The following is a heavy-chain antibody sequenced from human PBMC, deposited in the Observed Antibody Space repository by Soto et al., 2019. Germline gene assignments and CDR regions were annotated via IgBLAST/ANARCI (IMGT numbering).Heavy chain of an antibody. CDR2: IYYSGST. CDR3: ARTRAVWFDP. J-gene: IGHJ5*02. D-gene: IGHD6-19*01. Sequence: SDTLSLTCTVSGGSISSSSYYWGWIRQPPGKGLEWIGSIYYSGSTYYNPSLKSRVTISVDTSKNQFSLKLSSVTAADTAVYYCARTRAVWFDPWGQGTLVTVSS. CDR1: GGSISSSSYY. V-gene: IGHV4-39*01.